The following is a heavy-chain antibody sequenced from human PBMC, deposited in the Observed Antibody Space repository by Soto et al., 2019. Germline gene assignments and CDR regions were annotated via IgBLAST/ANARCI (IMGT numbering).Heavy chain of an antibody. V-gene: IGHV3-15*01. CDR1: GFTFSNAW. Sequence: GGSLRLSCAASGFTFSNAWMSWVRQAPGKGLEWVGRIKSKTDGGTTDYAAPVKGRFTISRDDSKNTLYLQMNSLKTEDTAVYYCTTDPPPDYGDSKYYFDYWGQGTLVTVSS. J-gene: IGHJ4*02. CDR2: IKSKTDGGTT. CDR3: TTDPPPDYGDSKYYFDY. D-gene: IGHD4-17*01.